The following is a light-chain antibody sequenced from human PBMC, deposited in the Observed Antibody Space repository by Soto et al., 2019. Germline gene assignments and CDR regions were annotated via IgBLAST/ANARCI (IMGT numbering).Light chain of an antibody. CDR3: QQYETYSGT. V-gene: IGKV1-5*03. CDR2: RAS. CDR1: QIINTW. J-gene: IGKJ3*01. Sequence: DIQMTQSPSTLSASVGDRVTITCRASQIINTWLAWYQQKPGKAPKLLIYRASNLVSGVPSRFSGSGFGTEFTLTISSLQPDDFSIYDCQQYETYSGTFGPGTKVDL.